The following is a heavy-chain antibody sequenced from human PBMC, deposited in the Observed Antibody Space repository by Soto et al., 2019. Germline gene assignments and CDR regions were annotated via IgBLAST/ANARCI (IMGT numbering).Heavy chain of an antibody. CDR1: GGSFSGYY. CDR3: ARGYAFMVRGASGY. V-gene: IGHV4-34*01. J-gene: IGHJ4*02. CDR2: INHSGST. Sequence: QVQLQQWGAGLLKPSETLSLTCAVYGGSFSGYYWSWIRQPPGKGLEWIGEINHSGSTNYNPSLKSRVTISVDTSKNQFSLTLSSVTAADTAVYYCARGYAFMVRGASGYWGQGTLVTVSS. D-gene: IGHD3-10*01.